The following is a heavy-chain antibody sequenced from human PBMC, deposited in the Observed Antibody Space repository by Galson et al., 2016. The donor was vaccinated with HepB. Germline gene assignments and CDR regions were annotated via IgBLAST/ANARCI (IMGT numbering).Heavy chain of an antibody. J-gene: IGHJ3*01. Sequence: SVKVSCKASGGSFSSYGINWVRQAPGQGLEWMGGIIPSLGIANYEEKFQGRVTIIVDKSTSTAYMELSSLRSEDTALYYCARTHNYHFNRTSCYPRDAFDFWGQGTLVTVSS. CDR2: IIPSLGIA. CDR3: ARTHNYHFNRTSCYPRDAFDF. D-gene: IGHD2-2*01. V-gene: IGHV1-69*10. CDR1: GGSFSSYG.